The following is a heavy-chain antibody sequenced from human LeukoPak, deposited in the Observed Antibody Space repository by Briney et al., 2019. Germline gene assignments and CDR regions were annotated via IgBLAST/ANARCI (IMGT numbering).Heavy chain of an antibody. CDR1: GFTFSTYW. Sequence: GGSLRLSCVASGFTFSTYWMHWVRQAPGKGLVWVSRIDSDGRSTNSADSVKGRFTISRDNSKNTLYLQMNSLRAEDTAVYYCAKDGGKSDAFDNWGQGTMVTVSS. D-gene: IGHD1-26*01. CDR3: AKDGGKSDAFDN. J-gene: IGHJ3*02. V-gene: IGHV3-74*01. CDR2: IDSDGRST.